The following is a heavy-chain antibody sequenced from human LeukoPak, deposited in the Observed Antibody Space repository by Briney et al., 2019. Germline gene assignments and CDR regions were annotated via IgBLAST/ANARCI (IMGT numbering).Heavy chain of an antibody. J-gene: IGHJ4*02. D-gene: IGHD7-27*01. Sequence: SETLSLTCTVSGGSISSSSYYWGWIRQPPGKGLEWIGSIYYSGSTYYNPSLKSRVTTSVDKSKNQFSLKLSSVTAADTAVYYCARAKNWDIDYWGQGTLVTVSS. CDR3: ARAKNWDIDY. V-gene: IGHV4-39*07. CDR1: GGSISSSSYY. CDR2: IYYSGST.